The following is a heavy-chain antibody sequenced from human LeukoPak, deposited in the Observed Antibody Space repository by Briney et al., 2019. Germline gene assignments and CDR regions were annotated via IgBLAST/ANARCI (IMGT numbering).Heavy chain of an antibody. CDR1: GGSFSGYY. V-gene: IGHV4-34*01. CDR3: AKDLMRDIWFGES. CDR2: INHSGST. J-gene: IGHJ5*02. Sequence: PSETLSLTCAVYGGSFSGYYWSWIRQPPGKGLEWIGEINHSGSTNYNPSLKSRVTISVDTSKNQFSLKLSSVTAADTAVYYCAKDLMRDIWFGESWGQGTLVTVSS. D-gene: IGHD3-10*01.